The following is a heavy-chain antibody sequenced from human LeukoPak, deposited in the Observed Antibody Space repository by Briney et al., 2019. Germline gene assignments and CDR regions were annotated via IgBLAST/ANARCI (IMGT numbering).Heavy chain of an antibody. V-gene: IGHV4-39*01. CDR1: GGSISSSSYY. Sequence: SETLSLTCTVSGGSISSSSYYWGWIRQPPGKGLEWIGSIYYSGSTYYNPSLKSRVTISVDTSKNQFSLKLSSVTAADTAVYYCARIYDSSGYLDAFDIWGQGTMVTVSS. CDR3: ARIYDSSGYLDAFDI. J-gene: IGHJ3*02. D-gene: IGHD3-22*01. CDR2: IYYSGST.